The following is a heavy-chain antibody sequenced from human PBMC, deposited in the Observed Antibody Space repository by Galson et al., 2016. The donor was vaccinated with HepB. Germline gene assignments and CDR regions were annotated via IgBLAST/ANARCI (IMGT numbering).Heavy chain of an antibody. J-gene: IGHJ4*02. CDR2: IRDKGNSHTT. Sequence: SLRLSCAASGFTFSDHYMDWVRQAPGKGLEWVARIRDKGNSHTTEYAASVKSRFTISRDDSRKSLYLQMNSLRSEDTAVYYCATLGYCDGGRCYGFDSWGQGTLVIVSA. V-gene: IGHV3-72*01. CDR1: GFTFSDHY. CDR3: ATLGYCDGGRCYGFDS. D-gene: IGHD2-15*01.